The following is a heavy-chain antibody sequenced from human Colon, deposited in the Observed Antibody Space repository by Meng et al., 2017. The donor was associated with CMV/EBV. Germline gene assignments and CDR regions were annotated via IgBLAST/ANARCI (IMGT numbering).Heavy chain of an antibody. CDR3: ARAGARGVPVDL. Sequence: HVQLKGSGPGLVKPSETLSLTCTVSGDSIKNYYWTWLRQPAGKGLEWLGRIHYSGGTDDNPSLKSRVTLSIDTSKNQLSLKIYSVTAADTAVYYCARAGARGVPVDLWGQGTLVTVSS. CDR1: GDSIKNYY. D-gene: IGHD3-10*01. V-gene: IGHV4-4*07. J-gene: IGHJ4*02. CDR2: IHYSGGT.